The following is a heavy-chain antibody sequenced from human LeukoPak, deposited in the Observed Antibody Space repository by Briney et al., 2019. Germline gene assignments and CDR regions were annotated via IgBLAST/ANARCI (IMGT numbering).Heavy chain of an antibody. D-gene: IGHD3-9*01. CDR3: ARLDDYYYGMDV. CDR2: IYYSGST. Sequence: PSETLSLTCAVYGGSFSGYYWSWIRQPPGKGLEWIGYIYYSGSTNYNPSLKSRVTISVDTSKNQFSLKLSSVTAADTAVYYCARLDDYYYGMDVWGQGTTVTVSS. J-gene: IGHJ6*02. V-gene: IGHV4-59*08. CDR1: GGSFSGYY.